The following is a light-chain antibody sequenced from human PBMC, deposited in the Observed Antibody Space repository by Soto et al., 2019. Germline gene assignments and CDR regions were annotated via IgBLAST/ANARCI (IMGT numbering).Light chain of an antibody. J-gene: IGKJ3*01. CDR2: TAS. Sequence: DIQMTQSPSSLSASVGDRVTITCRASQSISSYLNWYQQKSGKAPKLLIYTASNLQSGVPSRFSGGGSGPDFTLTISSLQPEDFATYYCQQSYSTPFTFGPGTRVDSK. CDR1: QSISSY. V-gene: IGKV1-39*01. CDR3: QQSYSTPFT.